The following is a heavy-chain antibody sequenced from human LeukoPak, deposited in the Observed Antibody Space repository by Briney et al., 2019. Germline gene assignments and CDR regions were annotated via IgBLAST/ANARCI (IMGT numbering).Heavy chain of an antibody. D-gene: IGHD3-22*01. CDR2: IYYSGST. Sequence: PSETLTLTCTVSGGSISSYYWSWIRQPPGKGLEWIGYIYYSGSTNYNPSLKSRVTISVDTSKNQYSLKLSSVTAADTAVYYCARAGDSSGYSAPGAFDIWGQGTMVTVSS. J-gene: IGHJ3*02. V-gene: IGHV4-59*01. CDR1: GGSISSYY. CDR3: ARAGDSSGYSAPGAFDI.